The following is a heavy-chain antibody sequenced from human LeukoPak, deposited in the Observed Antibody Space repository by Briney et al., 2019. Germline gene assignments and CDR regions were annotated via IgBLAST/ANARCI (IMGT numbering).Heavy chain of an antibody. D-gene: IGHD3-3*01. J-gene: IGHJ4*02. Sequence: GGSLRLSCAASGFTFSSYAMSWVRQAPGKGLEWVSAISGSGGSTYYADSVKGRFTISRDNSKNTLYLQMNSLRAEDTAVYYCAKVSGSYDFWSRYYFDYWGQGTLVTVSS. CDR1: GFTFSSYA. V-gene: IGHV3-23*01. CDR2: ISGSGGST. CDR3: AKVSGSYDFWSRYYFDY.